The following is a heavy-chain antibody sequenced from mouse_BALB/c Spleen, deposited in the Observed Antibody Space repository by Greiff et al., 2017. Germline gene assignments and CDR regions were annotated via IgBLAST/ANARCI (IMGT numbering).Heavy chain of an antibody. V-gene: IGHV5-4*02. CDR1: GFTFSDYY. Sequence: EVKLVESGGGLVKPGGSLKLSCAASGFTFSDYYMYWVRQTPEKRLEWVATISDGGSYTYYTDSVKGRFTISRDNAKNNLYLQMSSLKSEDTAMYYCARNEAGTGYLDDWGAGTTVTVSS. CDR3: ARNEAGTGYLDD. J-gene: IGHJ1*01. D-gene: IGHD4-1*01. CDR2: ISDGGSYT.